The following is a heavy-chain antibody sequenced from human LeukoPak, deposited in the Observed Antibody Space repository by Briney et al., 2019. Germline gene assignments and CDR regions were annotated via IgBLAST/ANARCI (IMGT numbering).Heavy chain of an antibody. CDR3: ARSSAGDDWYFDL. D-gene: IGHD2-21*02. CDR1: GGSITSHY. J-gene: IGHJ2*01. Sequence: SETLSLTCTVSGGSITSHYWNWIRQPPGKGLEWLGFISYTGSTNYNPSLRSRVTISVDTSKNQVSLKLSSVTAADTAVYYCARSSAGDDWYFDLWGRGTLVTVSS. V-gene: IGHV4-59*08. CDR2: ISYTGST.